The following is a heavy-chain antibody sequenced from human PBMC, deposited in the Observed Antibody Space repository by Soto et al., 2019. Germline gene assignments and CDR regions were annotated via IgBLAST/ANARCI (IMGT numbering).Heavy chain of an antibody. CDR1: GFTFSSYA. J-gene: IGHJ4*02. Sequence: GGSLRLSCAASGFTFSSYAMNWVRQAPGKGLEWVSVISGSGGSTYYADSVKGRFSISRDSSKNTLYLQMNSLRAEDTAVYYCAKRGSGSYFDYRGQGTLVTVSS. CDR2: ISGSGGST. V-gene: IGHV3-23*01. CDR3: AKRGSGSYFDY. D-gene: IGHD1-26*01.